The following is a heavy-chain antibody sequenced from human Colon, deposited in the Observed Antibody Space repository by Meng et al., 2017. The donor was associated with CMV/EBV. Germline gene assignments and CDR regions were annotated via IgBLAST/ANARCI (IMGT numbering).Heavy chain of an antibody. D-gene: IGHD6-6*01. CDR3: ARGGGGTSSDY. CDR1: GYTFTRYA. V-gene: IGHV1-18*01. J-gene: IGHJ4*01. CDR2: ISTHNGDT. Sequence: ASVKVSCKASGYTFTRYAISWVRQAPGQGLEWMGRISTHNGDTDSAQKFQERVTMTTDTATSTAYMELRSLRSDDTAVYYCARGGGGTSSDYWGQGTLVTVSS.